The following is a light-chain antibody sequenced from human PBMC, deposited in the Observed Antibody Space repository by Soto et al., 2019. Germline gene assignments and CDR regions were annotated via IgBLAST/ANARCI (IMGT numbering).Light chain of an antibody. CDR3: QQYNNWPPTWT. CDR1: QSVGTN. CDR2: GAS. Sequence: EMVMTQSPATLSVSPGERATLSCRASQSVGTNLAWYQQKPGQAPRLLIFGASTRATGIPARFSGSGSGTEFTLTISILQSEDFAIYYCQQYNNWPPTWTFGQGTKVDI. V-gene: IGKV3-15*01. J-gene: IGKJ1*01.